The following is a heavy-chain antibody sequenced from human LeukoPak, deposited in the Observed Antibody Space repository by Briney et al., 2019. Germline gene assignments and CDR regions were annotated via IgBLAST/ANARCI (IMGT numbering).Heavy chain of an antibody. CDR1: GGSISSHY. J-gene: IGHJ5*02. Sequence: SETLSLTCTVSGGSISSHYWSWIRQPPGKGLEWIGYIYYSGSTNYNPSLKSRVTLSVDTSKNQFSLKLSSVTAADTAVYYCARHPGGSSWYWFDPWGQGTLVTVSS. CDR2: IYYSGST. D-gene: IGHD6-13*01. CDR3: ARHPGGSSWYWFDP. V-gene: IGHV4-59*08.